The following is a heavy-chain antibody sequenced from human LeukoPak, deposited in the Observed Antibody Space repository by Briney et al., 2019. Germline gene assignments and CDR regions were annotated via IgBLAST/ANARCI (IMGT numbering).Heavy chain of an antibody. D-gene: IGHD3-3*02. Sequence: GESLKISCKGSGYSFTSYWIGWVRQMPGKGLEWMGIIYPGDSDTRYSPSFQGQVTISADKSISTAYLRWSSLKASDTAIYYCARPEYNNSSFLGKNVYDVWGQGTMVTVSS. J-gene: IGHJ3*01. V-gene: IGHV5-51*01. CDR1: GYSFTSYW. CDR2: IYPGDSDT. CDR3: ARPEYNNSSFLGKNVYDV.